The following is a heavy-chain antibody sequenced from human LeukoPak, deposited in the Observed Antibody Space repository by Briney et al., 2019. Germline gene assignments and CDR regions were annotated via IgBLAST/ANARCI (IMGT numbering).Heavy chain of an antibody. CDR1: GFTFSSYS. Sequence: PGGSLRLSCAASGFTFSSYSMNWVRQAPGKGLEWVSSISSSSSYIYYADSVKGRFTISRDNAKNSLYLQMNSLRAEDTAVYYCARANCSGGSCYMPDHWFDYWGQGTLVTVSS. J-gene: IGHJ4*02. CDR2: ISSSSSYI. D-gene: IGHD2-15*01. CDR3: ARANCSGGSCYMPDHWFDY. V-gene: IGHV3-21*01.